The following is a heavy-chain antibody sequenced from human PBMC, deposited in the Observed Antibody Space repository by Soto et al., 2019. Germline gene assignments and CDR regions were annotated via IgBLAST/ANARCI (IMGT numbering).Heavy chain of an antibody. V-gene: IGHV4-39*01. Sequence: QLQLQESGPGLGKPSETLSLTCTVSGASINSSLYYWDWIRQSPGKGLEWIGSFSYSGSTYYNPSLKSRVTISVDTSKNQFSLKLISVTAADTDVYYCARQSTLVIYGVDVWGQGTTVIVSS. CDR2: FSYSGST. D-gene: IGHD3-9*01. CDR1: GASINSSLYY. CDR3: ARQSTLVIYGVDV. J-gene: IGHJ6*02.